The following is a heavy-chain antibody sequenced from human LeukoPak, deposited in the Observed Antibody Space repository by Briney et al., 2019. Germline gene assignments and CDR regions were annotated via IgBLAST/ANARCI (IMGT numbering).Heavy chain of an antibody. CDR1: GGSISSYY. CDR2: IYYSGST. Sequence: SETLSLTCTVSGGSISSYYWSWIRQPPGKGLEWIGYIYYSGSTNYNPSLRSRVTISVDTSKNQFSLKLSSVTAADTAVYYCARNARVVPATYYYYYMDVWGKGTTVTISS. CDR3: ARNARVVPATYYYYYMDV. J-gene: IGHJ6*03. V-gene: IGHV4-59*01. D-gene: IGHD2-2*01.